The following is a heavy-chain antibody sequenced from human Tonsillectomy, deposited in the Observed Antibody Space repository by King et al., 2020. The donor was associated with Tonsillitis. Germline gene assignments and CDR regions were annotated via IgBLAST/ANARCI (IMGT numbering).Heavy chain of an antibody. J-gene: IGHJ6*02. CDR3: AREGYGSGSYYDYYYYAMDV. D-gene: IGHD3-10*01. CDR2: IWYDGSNK. CDR1: GFTCSIYG. Sequence: VQLLESGGGVVQPGRSLRLSFSASGFTCSIYGLHWVRQAPGKGLEGVAGIWYDGSNKYYADSVKGGFTITRDNSKNTLYLQMNSRRAEETAVYYCAREGYGSGSYYDYYYYAMDVWGQGTTVTVSS. V-gene: IGHV3-33*01.